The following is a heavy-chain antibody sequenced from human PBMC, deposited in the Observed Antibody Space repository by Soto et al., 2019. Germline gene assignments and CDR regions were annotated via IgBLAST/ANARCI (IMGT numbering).Heavy chain of an antibody. CDR3: ATDPGPGIAAAGTDY. CDR1: GFTFSSYA. D-gene: IGHD6-13*01. Sequence: EVQLLESGGGLVQPGGSLRLSCAASGFTFSSYAMSWVRQAPGKGLEWVSAISGSGGSTYYADSVKGRFTISRDNSKNTLYLQMNSLRAEDTAVYYCATDPGPGIAAAGTDYWGQGTLVTVSS. V-gene: IGHV3-23*01. J-gene: IGHJ4*02. CDR2: ISGSGGST.